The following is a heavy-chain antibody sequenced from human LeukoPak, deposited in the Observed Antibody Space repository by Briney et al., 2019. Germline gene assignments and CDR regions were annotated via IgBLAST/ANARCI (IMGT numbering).Heavy chain of an antibody. D-gene: IGHD4-23*01. CDR2: ISGSGGST. CDR1: GFTFSSYA. J-gene: IGHJ4*02. Sequence: GSLRLSCAASGFTFSSYAMSWVRQAPGKGLEWVSAISGSGGSTYYADSVKGRFTISRDNSKNTLYLQMNSLRAEDTAVYYCARGRDYGGNSTGFDYWGQGTLVTVSS. CDR3: ARGRDYGGNSTGFDY. V-gene: IGHV3-23*01.